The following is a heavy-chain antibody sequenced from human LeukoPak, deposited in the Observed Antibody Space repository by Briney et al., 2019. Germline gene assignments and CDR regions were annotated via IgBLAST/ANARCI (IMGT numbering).Heavy chain of an antibody. D-gene: IGHD6-6*01. CDR3: ARWYKYSSSWSPVNWFDP. J-gene: IGHJ5*02. CDR2: IYYSGST. Sequence: PSGTLSLTXTVSGGSISSYYWSWIRQPPGKGLEWIGYIYYSGSTNYNPSLKSRVTISVDTSKNQFSLKLSSVTAADTAVYYCARWYKYSSSWSPVNWFDPWGQGTLVTVSS. CDR1: GGSISSYY. V-gene: IGHV4-59*01.